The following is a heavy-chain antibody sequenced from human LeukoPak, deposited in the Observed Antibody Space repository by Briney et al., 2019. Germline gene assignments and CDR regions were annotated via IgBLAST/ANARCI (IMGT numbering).Heavy chain of an antibody. Sequence: SETLSLTCAVYGGSFSGYYWSWIRQAPGKGLEWIGEINHSGSTNYNPSLKSRVTISVDTSKNQFSLKLSSVTAADTAVYYCARGPRYYYYYGMDVWGQGTTVTVSS. CDR2: INHSGST. V-gene: IGHV4-34*01. CDR1: GGSFSGYY. J-gene: IGHJ6*02. CDR3: ARGPRYYYYYGMDV.